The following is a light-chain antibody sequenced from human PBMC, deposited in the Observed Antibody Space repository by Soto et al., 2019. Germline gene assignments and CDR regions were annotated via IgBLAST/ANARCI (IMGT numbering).Light chain of an antibody. CDR2: GAS. CDR3: QQYDNWPWT. J-gene: IGKJ1*01. V-gene: IGKV3-15*01. Sequence: EVMFSESPSTLSVTPGEKATHSCRASQSVGSDLAWYQQKPGQAPRLLIHGASTRAPGFPARFSGSGSGTDFTLTISSLQSEDFAVYYCQQYDNWPWTFGQGAKV. CDR1: QSVGSD.